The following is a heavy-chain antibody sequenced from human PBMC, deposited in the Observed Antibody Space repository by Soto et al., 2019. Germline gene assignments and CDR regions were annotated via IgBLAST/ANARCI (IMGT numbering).Heavy chain of an antibody. Sequence: SSETLSLTCTVSGGSISSGDYYWSWIRQPPGKGLEWIGYIYYSGSTYYNPSLKSRVTISVDTSKDQFSLKLSSVTAADTAVYYCARGQQLDLNWFDPWGQGTLVTVSS. CDR2: IYYSGST. V-gene: IGHV4-30-4*01. CDR1: GGSISSGDYY. J-gene: IGHJ5*02. CDR3: ARGQQLDLNWFDP. D-gene: IGHD6-13*01.